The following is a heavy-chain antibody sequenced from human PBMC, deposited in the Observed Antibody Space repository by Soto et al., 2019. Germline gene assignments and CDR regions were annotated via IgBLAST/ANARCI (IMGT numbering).Heavy chain of an antibody. D-gene: IGHD3-22*01. Sequence: EVQLVESGGGLVKAGGSLRLSCSASGFTFSSYSMNWVRQAAGKGLEWVSSISSGRSYIYYADSVKGRFTISRDNAKNSLYPQMNSLRAEDTAVYYCARDHYDSSGFYNIFFYYYGLDVWGPGTTVTVS. CDR3: ARDHYDSSGFYNIFFYYYGLDV. J-gene: IGHJ6*02. CDR1: GFTFSSYS. V-gene: IGHV3-21*01. CDR2: ISSGRSYI.